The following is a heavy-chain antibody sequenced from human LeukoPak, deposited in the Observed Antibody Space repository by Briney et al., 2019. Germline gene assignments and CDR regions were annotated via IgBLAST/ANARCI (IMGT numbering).Heavy chain of an antibody. CDR1: GLIFTNYG. V-gene: IGHV3-23*01. Sequence: GGSLRLSCAASGLIFTNYGMSWVRQAPGKGLEWVSAITNSGGRTYYADSVKGRFTISRDNSKNTLYLQMNTLRAEDTAVYYCAAVATNSSGWYYMDVWGKGTTVTVSS. CDR2: ITNSGGRT. J-gene: IGHJ6*03. D-gene: IGHD6-19*01. CDR3: AAVATNSSGWYYMDV.